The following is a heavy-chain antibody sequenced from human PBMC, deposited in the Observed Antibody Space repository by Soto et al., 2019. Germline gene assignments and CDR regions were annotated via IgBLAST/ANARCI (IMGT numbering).Heavy chain of an antibody. V-gene: IGHV3-33*08. CDR3: ARAYCTGAYCYSWPFNYGVDV. CDR2: IWYDGSNK. Sequence: QVQLVESGGGVVQPGGSLRLSCTTSGFTFNTYGMHWVRQAPGKGLEWVAIIWYDGSNKYYADSVKGRFTISRDNSKNTLYLQMNSLSAEDTALYYCARAYCTGAYCYSWPFNYGVDVW. J-gene: IGHJ6*01. CDR1: GFTFNTYG. D-gene: IGHD2-8*02.